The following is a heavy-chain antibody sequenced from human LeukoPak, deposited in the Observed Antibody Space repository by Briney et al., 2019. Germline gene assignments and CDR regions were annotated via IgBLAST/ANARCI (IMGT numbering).Heavy chain of an antibody. CDR1: GGSISSGSYY. V-gene: IGHV4-61*02. Sequence: PSQTLSLTCTVSGGSISSGSYYWSWIRQPAGKGLEWIGRIYTSGSTNYNPSLKSRVTISVDTSKNQFSLKLSSVTAADTAVYYCARVSSIAARPDYWGQGTLVTVSS. D-gene: IGHD6-6*01. CDR3: ARVSSIAARPDY. CDR2: IYTSGST. J-gene: IGHJ4*02.